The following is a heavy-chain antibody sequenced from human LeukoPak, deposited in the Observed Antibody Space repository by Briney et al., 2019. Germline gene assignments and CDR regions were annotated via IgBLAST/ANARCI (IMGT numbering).Heavy chain of an antibody. CDR3: VKDLGSSGSFDWIDP. V-gene: IGHV3-23*01. Sequence: GGSLRLSCAASGFTFSNYAMNWVRQAPGRGLEWVSSISRSAGGTYYADSVKGRFTISRDNSKNTLSLQMDSLRAEDTAVYYCVKDLGSSGSFDWIDPWGQGTLVTVSS. CDR2: ISRSAGGT. J-gene: IGHJ5*02. CDR1: GFTFSNYA. D-gene: IGHD6-19*01.